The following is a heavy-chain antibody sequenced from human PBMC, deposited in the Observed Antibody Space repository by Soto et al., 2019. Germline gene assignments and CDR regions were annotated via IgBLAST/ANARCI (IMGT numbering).Heavy chain of an antibody. CDR1: GFSLTTGKMG. V-gene: IGHV2-26*01. J-gene: IGHJ6*02. CDR2: IFSDNER. D-gene: IGHD4-17*01. CDR3: ARMNVDSYQFYFAMDV. Sequence: QVTLKESGPALVKPTETLTLTCTVSGFSLTTGKMGVSWIRQPQGKALEWLAHIFSDNERSYSTSLQGRLTISTDTSGSQVVLSMTNVDPVDTATYYCARMNVDSYQFYFAMDVWGQGTTVTVSS.